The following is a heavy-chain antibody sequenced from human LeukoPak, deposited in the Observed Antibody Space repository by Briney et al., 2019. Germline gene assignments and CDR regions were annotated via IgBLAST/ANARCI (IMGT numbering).Heavy chain of an antibody. CDR3: ARDKAAYYDSSAGGSGMDV. CDR2: IWYDGSNK. V-gene: IGHV3-33*01. J-gene: IGHJ6*02. D-gene: IGHD3-22*01. CDR1: GFTFSSYG. Sequence: GGSLRLSCAASGFTFSSYGMHWVRQAPGTGLEWVAVIWYDGSNKYYADSVKGRFTISRDNSKNTLYLQMNSLRAEDTAVYYCARDKAAYYDSSAGGSGMDVWGQGTTVTVSS.